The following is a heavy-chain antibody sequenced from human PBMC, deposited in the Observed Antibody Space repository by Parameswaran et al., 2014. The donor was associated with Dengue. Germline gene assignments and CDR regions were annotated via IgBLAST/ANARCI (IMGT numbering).Heavy chain of an antibody. D-gene: IGHD6-13*01. CDR2: ISYDGSNK. J-gene: IGHJ6*02. CDR3: ARGRIAYYYYGMDV. Sequence: WIRQPPGKGPEWVAVISYDGSNKYYADSVKGRFTISRDNSKNTLYLQVNSLRAEDTAVYYCARGRIAYYYYGMDVWGQGTTVTVSS. V-gene: IGHV3-30-3*01.